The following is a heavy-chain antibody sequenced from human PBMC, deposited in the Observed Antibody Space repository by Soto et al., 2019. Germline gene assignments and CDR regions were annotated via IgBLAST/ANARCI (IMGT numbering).Heavy chain of an antibody. V-gene: IGHV3-23*01. Sequence: LRLSCAASGFTFSSYAMGWVRQAPGKGLEWVSSIIGNGGSANYADSVKGRFAISRDNSKNTLYLQMNILRAEDTALYYCALNSGPFDYWGQGTLVTVSS. CDR3: ALNSGPFDY. CDR2: IIGNGGSA. CDR1: GFTFSSYA. D-gene: IGHD6-19*01. J-gene: IGHJ4*02.